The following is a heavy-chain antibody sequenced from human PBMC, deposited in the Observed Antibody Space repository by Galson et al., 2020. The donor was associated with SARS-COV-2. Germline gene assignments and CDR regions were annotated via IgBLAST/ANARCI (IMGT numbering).Heavy chain of an antibody. D-gene: IGHD2-8*02. CDR1: GDTVSSNTAA. V-gene: IGHV6-1*01. Sequence: SQTLSLTCAISGDTVSSNTAAWAWVRQSPSRGLEWLGRIYYRSQWSKDYALSVKSRITINADTSKNQFSLQLNSVTPEDTAVYYCAGRVTGHDAFDIWGQGTMVTVSS. CDR3: AGRVTGHDAFDI. CDR2: IYYRSQWSK. J-gene: IGHJ3*02.